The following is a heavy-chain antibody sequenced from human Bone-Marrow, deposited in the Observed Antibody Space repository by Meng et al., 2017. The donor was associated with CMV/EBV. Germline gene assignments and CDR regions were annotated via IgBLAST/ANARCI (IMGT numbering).Heavy chain of an antibody. J-gene: IGHJ5*02. Sequence: LKISCAASGFTFDDYAMHWVRQAPGKGLEWVSGISWNSGSIGYAGSVKGRFTISRDNAKNSLYLQMNSLRAEDTALYYCAKDYVPYRQQLAQGWFDPWGQGTLVTVSS. CDR3: AKDYVPYRQQLAQGWFDP. CDR1: GFTFDDYA. D-gene: IGHD6-13*01. V-gene: IGHV3-9*01. CDR2: ISWNSGSI.